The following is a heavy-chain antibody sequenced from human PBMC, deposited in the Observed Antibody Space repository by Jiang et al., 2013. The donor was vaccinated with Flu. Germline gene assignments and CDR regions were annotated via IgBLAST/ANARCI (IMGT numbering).Heavy chain of an antibody. V-gene: IGHV4-59*01. Sequence: GSGLVKPSETLSLTCTVSGGSISSYYWSWIRQPPGKGLEWIGYIYYSGSTNYNPSLKSRVTISVDTSKNQFSLKLSSVTAADTAVYYCARVFDYGDQTGAFDIWGQGTMVT. CDR2: IYYSGST. J-gene: IGHJ3*02. D-gene: IGHD4-17*01. CDR1: GGSISSYY. CDR3: ARVFDYGDQTGAFDI.